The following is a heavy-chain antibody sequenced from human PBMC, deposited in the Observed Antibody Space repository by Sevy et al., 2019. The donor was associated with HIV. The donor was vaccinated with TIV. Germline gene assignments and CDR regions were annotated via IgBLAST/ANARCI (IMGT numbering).Heavy chain of an antibody. CDR3: ATDSVLLKGRYYDSSGYYLHY. J-gene: IGHJ4*01. Sequence: ASVKVSCKVSGYIFTELSMHWVRQAPGKGLEWMGGFDPEDGETIYAQKFQGRVTMTEDTSTDTAYIDLSSLRSEDTAVYYCATDSVLLKGRYYDSSGYYLHYWGHGTLVTVSS. V-gene: IGHV1-24*01. D-gene: IGHD3-22*01. CDR2: FDPEDGET. CDR1: GYIFTELS.